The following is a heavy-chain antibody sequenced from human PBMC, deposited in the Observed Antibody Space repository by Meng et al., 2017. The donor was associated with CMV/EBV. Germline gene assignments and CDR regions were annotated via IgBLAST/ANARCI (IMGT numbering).Heavy chain of an antibody. V-gene: IGHV1-8*03. D-gene: IGHD3-3*01. CDR2: MNPNSGNT. CDR3: ARVYPTIFGVVRSMDD. Sequence: ASVKVSCKASGYTFTSYDINWVRQATGQGLEWMGWMNPNSGNTGYAQKFQGRVTITRNTSISTAYMELSSLRSEDTAVYYCARVYPTIFGVVRSMDDWGQGTTVTVSS. J-gene: IGHJ6*02. CDR1: GYTFTSYD.